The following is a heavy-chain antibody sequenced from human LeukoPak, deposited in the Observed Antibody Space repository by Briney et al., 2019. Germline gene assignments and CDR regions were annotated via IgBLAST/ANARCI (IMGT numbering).Heavy chain of an antibody. CDR3: ASPRTANYDILTGYYGATRPFDY. V-gene: IGHV1-69*13. J-gene: IGHJ4*02. CDR2: IIPIFGTA. D-gene: IGHD3-9*01. CDR1: GGTFSSYA. Sequence: SVKVSCKASGGTFSSYAISWVRQAPGQGLEWMGGIIPIFGTANYAQKFQGRVTITADESTSTAYMELSSLRSEDTAVYYCASPRTANYDILTGYYGATRPFDYWAREPWSPSPQ.